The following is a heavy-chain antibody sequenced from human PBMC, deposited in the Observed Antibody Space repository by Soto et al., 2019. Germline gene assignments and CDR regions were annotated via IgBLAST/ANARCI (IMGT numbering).Heavy chain of an antibody. CDR3: ATDRGRYDILTGYYKGSDRFDY. V-gene: IGHV1-24*01. Sequence: ASVKVSCKVSGYTLTELSMHWVRQAPGKGLEWMGGFDPEDGETIYAQKFQGRVTMTEDTSTDTAYMELSSLRSEDTAVYYCATDRGRYDILTGYYKGSDRFDYWGQGTLVTVSS. CDR2: FDPEDGET. J-gene: IGHJ4*02. CDR1: GYTLTELS. D-gene: IGHD3-9*01.